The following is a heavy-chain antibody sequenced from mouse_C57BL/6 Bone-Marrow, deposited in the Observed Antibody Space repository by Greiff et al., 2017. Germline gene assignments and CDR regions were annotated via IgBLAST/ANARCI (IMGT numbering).Heavy chain of an antibody. J-gene: IGHJ2*01. CDR2: IYPGNSDT. CDR3: TREGDFITLGSWNY. V-gene: IGHV1-5*01. CDR1: GYTFTSYW. D-gene: IGHD1-1*01. Sequence: VQLQQSGTVLARPGASVKMSCKTSGYTFTSYWMHWVKQRPGQGLEWIGAIYPGNSDTSYNQKFKGKAKLTAVTSASTAYMELSGLTNEDSAVYYCTREGDFITLGSWNYGGQGTTLTVSS.